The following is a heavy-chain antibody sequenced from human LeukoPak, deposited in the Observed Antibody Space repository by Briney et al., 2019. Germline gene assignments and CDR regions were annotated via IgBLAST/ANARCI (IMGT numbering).Heavy chain of an antibody. CDR1: GYNFTSYW. J-gene: IGHJ1*01. D-gene: IGHD6-13*01. CDR3: ARHTAGVLSEYFQH. V-gene: IGHV5-51*01. Sequence: GESLKISCKGSGYNFTSYWIGWARQMPGKGLEWMGIIYPGDSDIRYSPSFQGQVTISADKSISTAYLQWSSLKASDTAMYYCARHTAGVLSEYFQHWGQGTLVTVSS. CDR2: IYPGDSDI.